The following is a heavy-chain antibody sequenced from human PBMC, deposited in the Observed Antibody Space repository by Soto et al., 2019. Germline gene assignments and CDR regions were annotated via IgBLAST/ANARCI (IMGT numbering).Heavy chain of an antibody. CDR2: IYRSGST. J-gene: IGHJ4*02. CDR3: ARVSDSGYEYFDY. V-gene: IGHV4-30-2*01. CDR1: GGSISSGGYS. D-gene: IGHD5-12*01. Sequence: SETLSLTCAVSGGSISSGGYSWSWIRQPPGKGLEWIGYIYRSGSTYYNPSLKSRVTISVDRSKNQFSLKLSSVTAADTAVYYCARVSDSGYEYFDYWGQGTLVTVSS.